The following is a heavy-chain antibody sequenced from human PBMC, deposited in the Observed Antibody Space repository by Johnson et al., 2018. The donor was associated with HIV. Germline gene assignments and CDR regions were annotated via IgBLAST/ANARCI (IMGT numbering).Heavy chain of an antibody. V-gene: IGHV3-30*18. Sequence: QVQLVESGGGLVKPGGSVRLSCAASGLSFSDYGMHWVRQAPGKGLEWVAVISYDGSNKYYADSVRGRFTISRDNSKNTLYLQMNSLRAEDTAVYYCAKLQHSYGYAAFDIWGQGTMVTVSS. CDR1: GLSFSDYG. J-gene: IGHJ3*02. D-gene: IGHD5-18*01. CDR3: AKLQHSYGYAAFDI. CDR2: ISYDGSNK.